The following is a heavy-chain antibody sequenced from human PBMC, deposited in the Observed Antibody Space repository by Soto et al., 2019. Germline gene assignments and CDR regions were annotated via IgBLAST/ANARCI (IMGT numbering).Heavy chain of an antibody. CDR1: GYSFTAYW. V-gene: IGHV5-10-1*01. Sequence: GESLKISFQASGYSFTAYWITWVRQMPGKGLEWMATIDPSDSYVDYSPSFRGHVSFSVDRSITTVYLQWNSLKASDSAMYFCTRRASSSFYHFDFWGQGALVTVSS. CDR2: IDPSDSYV. CDR3: TRRASSSFYHFDF. J-gene: IGHJ4*02. D-gene: IGHD2-2*01.